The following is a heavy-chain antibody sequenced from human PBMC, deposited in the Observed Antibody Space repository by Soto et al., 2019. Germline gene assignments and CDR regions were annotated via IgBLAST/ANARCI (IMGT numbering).Heavy chain of an antibody. CDR3: AKGKPYYDFWSGWYGMDV. CDR2: ISGSGGST. D-gene: IGHD3-3*01. CDR1: GFTFSSYA. J-gene: IGHJ6*02. V-gene: IGHV3-23*01. Sequence: EVQLLESGGGLVQPGGSLRLSCAASGFTFSSYAMSWVRQAPGKGLEWVSAISGSGGSTYYADSVKGRFTISRDNSKNTLYLQMNSLRAEDTAVYYCAKGKPYYDFWSGWYGMDVWGQGTTVTVSS.